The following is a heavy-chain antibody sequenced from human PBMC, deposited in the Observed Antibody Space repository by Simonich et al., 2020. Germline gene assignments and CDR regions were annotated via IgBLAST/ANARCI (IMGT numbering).Heavy chain of an antibody. V-gene: IGHV4-34*01. CDR2: IKHSGRT. Sequence: QVQLQQWSAGLLKPSETLSPTCAVSGGSFSGYYWCWIRQPPGKGLVWIGEIKHSGRTNNNPSRKSRVTISGDTSKNQFSLNLGSVTAADTAVYYCARHRLVDGTTGTTGVDYYYGMDVWGQGTTVTVSS. D-gene: IGHD1-1*01. CDR1: GGSFSGYY. J-gene: IGHJ6*02. CDR3: ARHRLVDGTTGTTGVDYYYGMDV.